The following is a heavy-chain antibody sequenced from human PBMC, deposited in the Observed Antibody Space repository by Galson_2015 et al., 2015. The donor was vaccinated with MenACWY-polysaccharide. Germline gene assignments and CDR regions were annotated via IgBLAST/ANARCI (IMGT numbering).Heavy chain of an antibody. Sequence: SVKVSCKASGGTFSSYAISWVRQAPGQGLEWMGRIIPILGIANYAQKFQGRLTITADKSTSTAYLELSSLRSEDTAVYYCASRVETATLGGSVEIWGQGKRGTVAS. CDR2: IIPILGIA. D-gene: IGHD5-24*01. CDR3: ASRVETATLGGSVEI. V-gene: IGHV1-69*04. J-gene: IGHJ3*02. CDR1: GGTFSSYA.